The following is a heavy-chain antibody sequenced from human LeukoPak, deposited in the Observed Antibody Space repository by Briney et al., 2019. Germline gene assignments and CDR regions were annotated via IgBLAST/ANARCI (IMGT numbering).Heavy chain of an antibody. V-gene: IGHV1-18*04. J-gene: IGHJ4*02. CDR2: ISAYNGNT. Sequence: ASVKVSCKASGYTFTGYYMHWVRQAPGQGLEWMGWISAYNGNTNYAQKLQGRVTMTTDTSTSTAYMELSRLRSDDTAVYYCAREPYYYDSSGYGYGDYWGQGTLVTVSS. CDR3: AREPYYYDSSGYGYGDY. CDR1: GYTFTGYY. D-gene: IGHD3-22*01.